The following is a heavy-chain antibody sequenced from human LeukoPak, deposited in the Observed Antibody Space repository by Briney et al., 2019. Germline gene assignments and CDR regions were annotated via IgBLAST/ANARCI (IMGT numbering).Heavy chain of an antibody. Sequence: GGSLRLSCAASGFVFSSYRLHWVRHAPGKGPVWVSHIDGDGSDTDYADSVKGGFTISRDNAKNSLYLQMNSLRAEDTAVYYCARETGGVLWFGETDWGQGTLVAVSS. D-gene: IGHD3-10*01. CDR3: ARETGGVLWFGETD. J-gene: IGHJ4*02. CDR2: IDGDGSDT. CDR1: GFVFSSYR. V-gene: IGHV3-74*01.